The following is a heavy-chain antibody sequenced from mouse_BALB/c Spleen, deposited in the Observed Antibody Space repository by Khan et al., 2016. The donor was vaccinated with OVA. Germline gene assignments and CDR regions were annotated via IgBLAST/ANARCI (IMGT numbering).Heavy chain of an antibody. CDR2: INTYTGEP. CDR3: ARNGNYWYFDV. Sequence: QIQLVQSGPELKKPGETVKISCKASGYTFTNYGMNWVKQAPGKGLKWMGWINTYTGEPTYADDFKGRFAFSLETSASPAYLQINNLKNEDTATDVCARNGNYWYFDVWGAGTTVTVSS. CDR1: GYTFTNYG. J-gene: IGHJ1*01. D-gene: IGHD2-1*01. V-gene: IGHV9-3-1*01.